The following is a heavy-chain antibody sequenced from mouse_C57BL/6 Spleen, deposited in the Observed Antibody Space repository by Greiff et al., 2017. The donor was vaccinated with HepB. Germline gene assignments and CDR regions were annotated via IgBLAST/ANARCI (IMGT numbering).Heavy chain of an antibody. Sequence: DVMLVESGGGLVQPGGSMKLSGVASGFTFSNYWMNWVRQSPEKGLEWVAQIRLKSDNYATHYAESVKGRFTISRDDSKSSVYLQMINLRAEDTGIYYCTKTNYYGSSYGDYWGQGTTLTVSS. CDR1: GFTFSNYW. CDR2: IRLKSDNYAT. D-gene: IGHD1-1*01. CDR3: TKTNYYGSSYGDY. V-gene: IGHV6-3*01. J-gene: IGHJ2*01.